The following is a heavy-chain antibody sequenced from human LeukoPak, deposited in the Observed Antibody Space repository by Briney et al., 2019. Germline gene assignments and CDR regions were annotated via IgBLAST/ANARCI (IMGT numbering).Heavy chain of an antibody. D-gene: IGHD2-21*01. CDR1: GGSISNSSYY. J-gene: IGHJ5*02. CDR2: IYYSGNT. V-gene: IGHV4-39*01. CDR3: ARTILPRWWFDP. Sequence: SETLSLTCTVSGGSISNSSYYWGWIRQSPGKGLEWIGSIYYSGNTYYNPSLKGRVTISVDTSENQFSLILSSVTAADTAVYYCARTILPRWWFDPWGQGTLVTVSS.